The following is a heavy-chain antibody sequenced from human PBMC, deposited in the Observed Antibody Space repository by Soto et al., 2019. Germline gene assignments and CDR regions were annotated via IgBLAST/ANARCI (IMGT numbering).Heavy chain of an antibody. CDR3: AREYTAWPLAYGLDV. D-gene: IGHD2-2*02. CDR1: GFTFSTYS. CDR2: ISSRSDI. Sequence: LRLSCVGSGFTFSTYSINWVRQAPGKGLEWVSSISSRSDIYYADSVKGRFTTSRDNAKNSVSLQMNSLRAEDTAVYYCAREYTAWPLAYGLDVWGQGTTVTVSS. J-gene: IGHJ6*02. V-gene: IGHV3-21*01.